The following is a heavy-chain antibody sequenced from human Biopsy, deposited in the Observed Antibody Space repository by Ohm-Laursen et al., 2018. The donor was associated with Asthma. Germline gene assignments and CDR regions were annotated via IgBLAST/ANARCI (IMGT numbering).Heavy chain of an antibody. J-gene: IGHJ4*02. CDR3: ARGDSSNWSHYHFDY. CDR1: GFTVSRDH. V-gene: IGHV3-53*01. Sequence: SLRLSCSASGFTVSRDHMFWLRQAPGKGLEWVSVIYSGGTSRTADSVRGRFTISRDFSKNPLHRQRHSLRVEDTAVYYCARGDSSNWSHYHFDYWGQGTLVTVSS. D-gene: IGHD3-22*01. CDR2: IYSGGTS.